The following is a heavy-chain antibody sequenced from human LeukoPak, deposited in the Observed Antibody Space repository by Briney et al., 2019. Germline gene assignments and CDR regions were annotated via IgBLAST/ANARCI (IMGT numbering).Heavy chain of an antibody. V-gene: IGHV4-34*01. CDR2: INHSGST. Sequence: SETLSLTCAVYGGSFSGYYWSWIRQPPGKGLEWIGEINHSGSTNYNPSLKSRVTISVDTSKNQFSLKLSSVTAADTAVYYCARSLNPFDYWGQGTLVTVSS. J-gene: IGHJ4*02. CDR1: GGSFSGYY. CDR3: ARSLNPFDY.